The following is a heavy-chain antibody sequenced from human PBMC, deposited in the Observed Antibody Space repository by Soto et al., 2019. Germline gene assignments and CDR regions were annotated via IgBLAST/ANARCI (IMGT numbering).Heavy chain of an antibody. D-gene: IGHD6-6*01. CDR2: ISYDGSNK. V-gene: IGHV3-30*03. Sequence: LRLSCAATGFTFSSYGMHWVRQAPGKGLEWVAVISYDGSNKYYADSVKGRFTISRDNSKNTLYLQMNSLRAEDTAVYYCASGGYSSSAPFDYWGQGTLVTVSS. CDR1: GFTFSSYG. CDR3: ASGGYSSSAPFDY. J-gene: IGHJ4*02.